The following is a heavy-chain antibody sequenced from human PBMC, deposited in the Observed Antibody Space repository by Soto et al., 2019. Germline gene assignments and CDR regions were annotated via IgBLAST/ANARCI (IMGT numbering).Heavy chain of an antibody. Sequence: QVQLQESGPGLVKPSETLSLTCTVSGGSISSYYWSWIRQPAGKGLEWIGRIYTSGSTNYNPSLKSRVTMSVDTSKNQFSLQLSSVTAADTAVYYCARLVTMVRGVPTYYYGMDVWGQGTTVTVSS. V-gene: IGHV4-4*07. CDR2: IYTSGST. CDR1: GGSISSYY. CDR3: ARLVTMVRGVPTYYYGMDV. J-gene: IGHJ6*02. D-gene: IGHD3-10*01.